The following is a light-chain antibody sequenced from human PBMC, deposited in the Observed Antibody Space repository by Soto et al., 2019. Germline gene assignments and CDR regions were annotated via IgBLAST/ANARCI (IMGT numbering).Light chain of an antibody. V-gene: IGKV3-11*01. J-gene: IGKJ3*01. CDR1: QSLSNF. Sequence: EIVLTQSPATLSLSPGERATLSCRASQSLSNFLAWYQQKPGQAPRLLIYDASNRATGIPVRFRGSGSGTDFPPPNRSLEAEGFSSYYWQPPSHPFTFGPGTTVEIK. CDR3: QPPSHPFT. CDR2: DAS.